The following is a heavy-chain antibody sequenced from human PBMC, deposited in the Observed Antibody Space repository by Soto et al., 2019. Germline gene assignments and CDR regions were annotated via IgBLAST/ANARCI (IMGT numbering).Heavy chain of an antibody. CDR3: PYDSSGKGFDY. D-gene: IGHD3-22*01. V-gene: IGHV4-4*02. CDR2: IYHSGST. J-gene: IGHJ4*02. Sequence: KTSETLSLTCAVSGGSISSSNCWSWVRQPPGKGLEWIGEIYHSGSTNYNPSLKSRGTVSVDKSKHQLSLKLSSVTAADTAVYYCPYDSSGKGFDYWGQGTLVTVCS. CDR1: GGSISSSNC.